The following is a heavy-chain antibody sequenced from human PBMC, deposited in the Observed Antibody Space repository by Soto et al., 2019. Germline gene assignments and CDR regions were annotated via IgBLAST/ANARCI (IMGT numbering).Heavy chain of an antibody. J-gene: IGHJ4*02. V-gene: IGHV4-39*01. D-gene: IGHD4-17*01. CDR3: ARTTVTPYYFDY. Sequence: SETLSLTCTVSGGSISSSSYYWGWIRQPPGKGLEWIGSIYYSGSTYYNPSLKSRVTISVDTSKNQFSLKLSSVTAADTAVYYCARTTVTPYYFDYWGQGTPVNVSS. CDR1: GGSISSSSYY. CDR2: IYYSGST.